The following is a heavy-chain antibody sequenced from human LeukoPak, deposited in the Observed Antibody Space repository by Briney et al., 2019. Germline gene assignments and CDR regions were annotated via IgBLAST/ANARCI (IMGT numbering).Heavy chain of an antibody. CDR3: ARDGRDYYDSSGYYYYFDY. Sequence: GGSLRLSCAASGFTFSSYSMNWVRQAPGKGLEWVSSISSSSSYIYYADSVKGQFTISRDNAKNSLYLQMNSLRAEDTAVYYCARDGRDYYDSSGYYYYFDYWGQGTLVTVSS. D-gene: IGHD3-22*01. CDR1: GFTFSSYS. V-gene: IGHV3-21*01. J-gene: IGHJ4*02. CDR2: ISSSSSYI.